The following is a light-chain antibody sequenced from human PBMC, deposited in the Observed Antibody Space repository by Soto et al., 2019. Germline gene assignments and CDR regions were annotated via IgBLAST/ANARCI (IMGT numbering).Light chain of an antibody. V-gene: IGKV3-15*01. CDR3: QQYGSSPLT. J-gene: IGKJ4*01. CDR2: XAS. CDR1: QSVSSN. Sequence: VLTQSPGTLSVSPGERATLSCRASQSVSSNLAWYQQKPGQAPRLLIYXASXXXTGIPARFSGSGSGTEFTLTISSLQSEDFAVYYCQQYGSSPLTFGGGTKVDIK.